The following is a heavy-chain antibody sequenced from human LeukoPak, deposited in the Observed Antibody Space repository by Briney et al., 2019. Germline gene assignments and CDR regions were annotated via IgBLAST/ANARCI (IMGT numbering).Heavy chain of an antibody. D-gene: IGHD3-3*01. V-gene: IGHV4-59*01. CDR2: FYYSGST. J-gene: IGHJ3*02. CDR1: GGPISTYY. CDR3: ARGMEAFDI. Sequence: KPSETLSLTCTVSGGPISTYYWSWIRQPPGKELEWIGYFYYSGSTNYNPSLKSRVTISVDTSNNHFSLKLTSVTAADTAVYYCARGMEAFDIWGQGTMVTVSS.